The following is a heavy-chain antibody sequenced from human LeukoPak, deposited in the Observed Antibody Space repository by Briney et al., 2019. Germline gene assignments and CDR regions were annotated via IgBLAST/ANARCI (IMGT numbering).Heavy chain of an antibody. V-gene: IGHV1-46*01. J-gene: IGHJ4*02. CDR3: ARDLVATYYDFWSGHGYFDY. CDR1: GYTFTSYY. D-gene: IGHD3-3*01. Sequence: ASVKVSCKASGYTFTSYYMHWVRQAPGQGLEWMGIINPSGGSTSYAQKFQGRVTMTRDTSTSTVYMELSSLRSEDTAVYYCARDLVATYYDFWSGHGYFDYWGQGTLVTVSS. CDR2: INPSGGST.